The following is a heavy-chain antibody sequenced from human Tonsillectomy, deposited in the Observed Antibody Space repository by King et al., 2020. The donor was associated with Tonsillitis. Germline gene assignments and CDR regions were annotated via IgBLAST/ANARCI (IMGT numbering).Heavy chain of an antibody. CDR1: GFTFSSYA. D-gene: IGHD4-23*01. CDR2: IYSGGSST. CDR3: ARGVVTMIDAFDI. Sequence: VQLVESGGGLVQPGGSLRLSCAASGFTFSSYAMSWVRQAPGKGLEWVSVIYSGGSSTYYADSVKGRFTISRDNSKNTLYLQMNSLRAEDTAVYYCARGVVTMIDAFDIWGQGTMVTVFS. J-gene: IGHJ3*02. V-gene: IGHV3-23*03.